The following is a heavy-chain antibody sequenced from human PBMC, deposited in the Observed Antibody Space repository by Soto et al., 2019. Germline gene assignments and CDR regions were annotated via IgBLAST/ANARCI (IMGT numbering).Heavy chain of an antibody. J-gene: IGHJ4*02. CDR3: ARRKERSGPHYFDY. CDR1: GYTFTTYD. V-gene: IGHV1-8*01. D-gene: IGHD6-25*01. Sequence: GASVKVSCKASGYTFTTYDISWVRQATGQGLEWMGWMNPYSGNTGYAQKCQGRVTVTRNTSISTVYMELSGLSPDDTAVYYCARRKERSGPHYFDYWGQGSQVTVSS. CDR2: MNPYSGNT.